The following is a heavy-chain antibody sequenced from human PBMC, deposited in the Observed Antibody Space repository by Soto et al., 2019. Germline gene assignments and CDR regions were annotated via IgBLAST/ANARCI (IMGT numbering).Heavy chain of an antibody. V-gene: IGHV3-23*01. J-gene: IGHJ4*02. D-gene: IGHD2-15*01. CDR1: GFTFSSYA. CDR3: AKRRGAGGHFDY. CDR2: VSIGGST. Sequence: GGSLRLSCAASGFTFSSYALGWVRQGPGKGLEWVAVVSIGGSTHYADSVRGRFTISRDNSKNTLSLQMNSLTAEDTAVYFCAKRRGAGGHFDYWGQGALVTVSS.